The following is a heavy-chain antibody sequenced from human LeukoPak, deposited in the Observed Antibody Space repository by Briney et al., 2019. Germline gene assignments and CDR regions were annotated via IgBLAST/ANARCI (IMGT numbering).Heavy chain of an antibody. CDR2: ISGSGGST. D-gene: IGHD2-2*01. Sequence: GGSLRLSCAASGFTFSSYAMSWVRQAPGKGLEWVSAISGSGGSTYYADSVKGRFTISRDNSKNTLYLQMNSLRAEDTAVYYCAKDAGPYCSSTSCYFDYWGQGTLVTVSS. J-gene: IGHJ4*02. CDR1: GFTFSSYA. V-gene: IGHV3-23*01. CDR3: AKDAGPYCSSTSCYFDY.